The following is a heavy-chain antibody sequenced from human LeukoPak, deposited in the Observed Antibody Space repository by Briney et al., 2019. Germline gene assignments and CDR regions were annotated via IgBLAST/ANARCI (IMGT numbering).Heavy chain of an antibody. CDR2: IKEDGSEK. CDR3: ARDQRASPAAADY. CDR1: GFTFRSFW. V-gene: IGHV3-7*01. J-gene: IGHJ4*02. Sequence: GGSLRLSCAASGFTFRSFWMTWVRQAPGKGLGWVANIKEDGSEKHYVDSVKGRFTISRDNAKNSLYLQMNSLRAEDTAVYYCARDQRASPAAADYWGQGTLVIVSS. D-gene: IGHD2-15*01.